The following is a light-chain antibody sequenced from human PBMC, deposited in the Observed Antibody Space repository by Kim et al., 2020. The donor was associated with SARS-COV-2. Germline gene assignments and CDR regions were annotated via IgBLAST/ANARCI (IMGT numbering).Light chain of an antibody. J-gene: IGKJ2*01. CDR1: QSISNW. Sequence: GDRVTITCRASQSISNWLAWYQQKPGKAPKVLIYDASSLESGVPSRFSGSGSGTEFTLTISCLQPDDFATYYCQQYNSYSEYTFGQGTKLEI. CDR3: QQYNSYSEYT. V-gene: IGKV1-5*01. CDR2: DAS.